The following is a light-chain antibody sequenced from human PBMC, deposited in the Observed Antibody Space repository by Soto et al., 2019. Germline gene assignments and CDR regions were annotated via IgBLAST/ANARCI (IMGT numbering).Light chain of an antibody. CDR2: GAS. V-gene: IGKV3-20*01. CDR1: RSVSNKY. CDR3: QQYDSTPPVYT. J-gene: IGKJ2*01. Sequence: EIVLTQSPGTLSLSPGERATISCRASRSVSNKYLAWYQQKPGQAPRLLIYGASSRATGIPDRFSGSGSGTDFTLTISSLDPEDFAVYYCQQYDSTPPVYTFGQGTKLDIK.